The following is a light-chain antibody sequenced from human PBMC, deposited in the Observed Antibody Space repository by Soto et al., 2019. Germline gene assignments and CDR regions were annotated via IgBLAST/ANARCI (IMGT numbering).Light chain of an antibody. CDR3: SSYTSSSTLYV. J-gene: IGLJ1*01. Sequence: QSALTQPASVSGSPGQSITISCTGTSSDVGGYNYVSWYQQHPGKAPKLIIYEVSNRPSGVSNRFSGSKSGDMASLTISGLHDEDEADYYCSSYTSSSTLYVFGTGTKLTVL. CDR1: SSDVGGYNY. V-gene: IGLV2-14*01. CDR2: EVS.